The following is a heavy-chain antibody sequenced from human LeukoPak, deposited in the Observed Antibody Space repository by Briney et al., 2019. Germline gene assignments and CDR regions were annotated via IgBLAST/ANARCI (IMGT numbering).Heavy chain of an antibody. D-gene: IGHD3-22*01. CDR1: GGAFSSYA. J-gene: IGHJ4*02. CDR2: IIPIFGTA. Sequence: ASVKVPCKASGGAFSSYAISWVRQAPGQGLEWMGRIIPIFGTANYAQKFQGRVTITTDESTSTAYMELSSLRSEDTAVYYCARDRKALAQGGSSGYYYVGDSFGYWGQGTLVTVSS. CDR3: ARDRKALAQGGSSGYYYVGDSFGY. V-gene: IGHV1-69*05.